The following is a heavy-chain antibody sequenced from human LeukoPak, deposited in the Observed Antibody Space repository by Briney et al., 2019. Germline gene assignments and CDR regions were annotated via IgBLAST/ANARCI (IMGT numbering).Heavy chain of an antibody. CDR1: GFTVSSNY. D-gene: IGHD4-17*01. CDR3: ARAQTYGDYRLLLDY. J-gene: IGHJ4*02. Sequence: GGSLRLSCAASGFTVSSNYMNWVRQAPGKGLEWVSVIYSGGSTYYADSVKGRFTISRDNSKNTLYLQMNSLRAEDTALYYCARAQTYGDYRLLLDYWGQGTLVTVSS. V-gene: IGHV3-53*01. CDR2: IYSGGST.